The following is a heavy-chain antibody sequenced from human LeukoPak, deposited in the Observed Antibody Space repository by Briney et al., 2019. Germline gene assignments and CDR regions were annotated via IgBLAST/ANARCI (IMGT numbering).Heavy chain of an antibody. Sequence: ASETLSLICTVSGGSISSYYWSWIRQPPGKGLEWIGYIYHSGSTNYNPSLKSRVTISVDTSKNQFSLKLSSVTAADTAVYYCAGDFSYGSRFDYWGQGTLVTVSS. D-gene: IGHD3-10*01. V-gene: IGHV4-59*12. CDR2: IYHSGST. CDR1: GGSISSYY. CDR3: AGDFSYGSRFDY. J-gene: IGHJ4*02.